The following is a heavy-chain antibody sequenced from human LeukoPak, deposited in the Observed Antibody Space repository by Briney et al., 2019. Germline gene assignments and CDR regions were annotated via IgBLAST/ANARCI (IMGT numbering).Heavy chain of an antibody. Sequence: PGGSLRLSCAASGFTFSNYGMHWVRQAPGKGLEWVAVISYDGSNKFYADSVKGRFTISRDNSKNTLYLQMSSLSAEDTAVYYCARTTTPHYYGSGSYALGYWGQGTLVTVPS. CDR2: ISYDGSNK. D-gene: IGHD3-10*01. V-gene: IGHV3-30*03. CDR3: ARTTTPHYYGSGSYALGY. CDR1: GFTFSNYG. J-gene: IGHJ4*02.